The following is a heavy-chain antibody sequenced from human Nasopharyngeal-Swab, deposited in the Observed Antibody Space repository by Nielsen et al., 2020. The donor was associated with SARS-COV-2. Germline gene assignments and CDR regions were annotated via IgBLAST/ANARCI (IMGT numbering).Heavy chain of an antibody. CDR2: IYYSGST. CDR1: GGSISSYY. D-gene: IGHD6-19*01. Sequence: SETLSLTCTVSGGSISSYYWSWIRQPPGKGLEWIGYIYYSGSTNYNPSLKSRVTISVDKSKNQFSLKLGSVTAADTAVYYCARVKREWLGIYYYYMDVWGKGTTVTVSS. V-gene: IGHV4-59*12. J-gene: IGHJ6*03. CDR3: ARVKREWLGIYYYYMDV.